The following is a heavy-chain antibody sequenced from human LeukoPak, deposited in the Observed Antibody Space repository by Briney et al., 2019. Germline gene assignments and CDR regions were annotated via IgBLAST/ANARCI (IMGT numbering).Heavy chain of an antibody. CDR2: TFNTGIP. CDR1: GDSLRSFF. CDR3: ARSYCGGDCYRNWFDP. D-gene: IGHD2-21*02. V-gene: IGHV4-59*01. J-gene: IGHJ5*02. Sequence: PSETLSLTCSVSGDSLRSFFWTWLRQPPGKGLEWVAQTFNTGIPIYNPSLKSRVTMSLDMSKNQLSLQLSSVTAADTAVYYCARSYCGGDCYRNWFDPWGQGTLVTVSS.